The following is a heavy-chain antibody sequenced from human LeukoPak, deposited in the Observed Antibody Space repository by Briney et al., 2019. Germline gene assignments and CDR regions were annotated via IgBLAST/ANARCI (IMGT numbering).Heavy chain of an antibody. J-gene: IGHJ4*02. V-gene: IGHV4-31*03. Sequence: SQTLSLTCTVSGGSISRGGYYWSWIRQHPGKGLEWIGYIYYSGSTYYNPSLKSRVTISVDTSKNQFSLKLSSVTAAETAVYYCARVPGDSSGYSDYWGQGTLVTVSS. CDR2: IYYSGST. D-gene: IGHD3-22*01. CDR3: ARVPGDSSGYSDY. CDR1: GGSISRGGYY.